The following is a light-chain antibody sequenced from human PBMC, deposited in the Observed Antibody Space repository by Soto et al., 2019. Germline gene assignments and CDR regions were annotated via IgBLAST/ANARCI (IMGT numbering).Light chain of an antibody. V-gene: IGLV1-40*01. CDR3: QSYDSSLTTFV. CDR1: SSNIGTNT. CDR2: GDN. J-gene: IGLJ1*01. Sequence: QSVLTQPPSASGTPGQRVTISCSGSSSNIGTNTVHWYQQLPGTAPKRLIYGDNNRPSGVPDRFSGSKSGTSASLAITGLQPEDEADYYCQSYDSSLTTFVFGTGTKLTVL.